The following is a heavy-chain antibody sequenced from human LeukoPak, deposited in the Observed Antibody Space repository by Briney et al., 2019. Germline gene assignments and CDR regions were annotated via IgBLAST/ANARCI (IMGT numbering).Heavy chain of an antibody. CDR2: ISSSGST. CDR3: ARDMLEYCSRTTCYFYGMDV. CDR1: GGSISSYY. J-gene: IGHJ6*02. Sequence: SETLSLTCTVSGGSISSYYWSWIRQPPGKGLEWIGYISSSGSTNYSPSLKSRVTISVDTSNNQFSLKLSSVTAADTAVYYCARDMLEYCSRTTCYFYGMDVWGQGTTVTVSS. D-gene: IGHD2-2*01. V-gene: IGHV4-59*01.